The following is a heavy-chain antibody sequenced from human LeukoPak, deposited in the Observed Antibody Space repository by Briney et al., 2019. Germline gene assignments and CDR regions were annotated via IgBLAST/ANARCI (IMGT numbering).Heavy chain of an antibody. Sequence: GGSLRLSCAASGFTFSSYAMSWVRQAPGKGLEWVSSISSSSSYIYYADSVKGRFTISRDNAKNSLYLQMNSLRAEDTAVYYCARVEYYGSGWVDYWGQGTLVTVSS. V-gene: IGHV3-21*01. J-gene: IGHJ4*02. D-gene: IGHD3-10*01. CDR3: ARVEYYGSGWVDY. CDR2: ISSSSSYI. CDR1: GFTFSSYA.